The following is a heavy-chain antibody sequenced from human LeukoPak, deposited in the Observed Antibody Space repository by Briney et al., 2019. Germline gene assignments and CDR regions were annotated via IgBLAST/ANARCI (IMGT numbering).Heavy chain of an antibody. CDR2: IYYSGST. CDR3: AREDLRGAVASYDGYFDL. D-gene: IGHD6-19*01. CDR1: GGSISTYY. V-gene: IGHV4-59*01. Sequence: PSETLSLTCTVSGGSISTYYWSWIRQPPGKGLEWIGYIYYSGSTNYNPSLKSRVTISVDTSKNQFSLKLSSLTAADTAVYYCAREDLRGAVASYDGYFDLWGRGTLVTVSS. J-gene: IGHJ2*01.